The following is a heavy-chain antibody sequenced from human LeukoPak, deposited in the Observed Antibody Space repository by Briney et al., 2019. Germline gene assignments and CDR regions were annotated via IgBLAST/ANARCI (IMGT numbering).Heavy chain of an antibody. Sequence: SQTLSLTCIVSGGSISSGDYYWSWIRQPPGKGLEWIGEISHSGSTNYNPSLKSRVTISVDTSKNQFSLKLSSVTAADTAVYYCAAQYSGYVRLDYWGQGTLVTVSS. J-gene: IGHJ4*02. D-gene: IGHD5-12*01. V-gene: IGHV4-30-4*01. CDR2: ISHSGST. CDR1: GGSISSGDYY. CDR3: AAQYSGYVRLDY.